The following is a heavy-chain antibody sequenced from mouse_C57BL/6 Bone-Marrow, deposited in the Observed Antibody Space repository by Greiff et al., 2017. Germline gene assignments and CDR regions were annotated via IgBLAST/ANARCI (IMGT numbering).Heavy chain of an antibody. CDR2: IWSDGST. CDR1: GFSLTSYG. Sequence: VKVVESGPGLVAPSQSLSITCTVSGFSLTSYGVHWVRQPPGKGLEWLVVIWSDGSTTYNSALKSRLSNSKDKSKSQVFLKMNSLQTDDTAMYYCARQGNWDGFYYFDYGGQGTTLTVSS. D-gene: IGHD4-1*01. J-gene: IGHJ2*01. CDR3: ARQGNWDGFYYFDY. V-gene: IGHV2-6-1*01.